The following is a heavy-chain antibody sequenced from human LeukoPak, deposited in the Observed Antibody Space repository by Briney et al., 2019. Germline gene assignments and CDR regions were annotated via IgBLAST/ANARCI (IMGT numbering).Heavy chain of an antibody. D-gene: IGHD2-15*01. V-gene: IGHV3-23*01. CDR1: GFPLSKHA. CDR2: IGPTDDYR. CDR3: MKEGWDY. Sequence: GGSLRLSCAASGFPLSKHAMSWVRQAPGKGLEWVSSIGPTDDYRYYADSVKGRFSVSRDNSKNMVYLQLNSPRAEDTAIYYCMKEGWDYWGEGTLVTVSS. J-gene: IGHJ4*02.